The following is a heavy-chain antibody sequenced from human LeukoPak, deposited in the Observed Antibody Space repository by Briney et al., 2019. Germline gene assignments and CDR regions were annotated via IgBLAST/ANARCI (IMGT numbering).Heavy chain of an antibody. CDR1: GFTFSDYY. CDR3: ARDPRPPGPDYYGSGSYYYMDV. V-gene: IGHV3-11*01. J-gene: IGHJ6*03. Sequence: PGGSLRLSCAASGFTFSDYYMSWIRQAPGKGLEWVSYISSSSSTIYYADSVKGRFTISRDNAKNSLYLQMNSLRAEDTAVYYCARDPRPPGPDYYGSGSYYYMDVWGKGTTVTISS. D-gene: IGHD3-10*01. CDR2: ISSSSSTI.